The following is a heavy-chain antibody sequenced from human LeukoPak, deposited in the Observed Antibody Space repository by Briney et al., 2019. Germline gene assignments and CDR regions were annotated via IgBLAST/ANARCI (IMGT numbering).Heavy chain of an antibody. V-gene: IGHV3-15*01. J-gene: IGHJ4*02. CDR2: IKSKTDGGTT. CDR3: TTDLWFGELLFPPYYFDY. Sequence: PGGSLRLSCAASGFTFSNYGMSWVRQAPGKGLEWVGRIKSKTDGGTTDYAAPVKGRFTISRDDSKNTLYLQMNSLKTEDTAVYYCTTDLWFGELLFPPYYFDYWGQGTLVTVSS. D-gene: IGHD3-10*01. CDR1: GFTFSNYG.